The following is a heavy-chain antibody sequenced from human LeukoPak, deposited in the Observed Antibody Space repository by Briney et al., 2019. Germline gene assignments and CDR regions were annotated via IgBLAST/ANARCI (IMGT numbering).Heavy chain of an antibody. CDR2: IRNKADGYTT. V-gene: IGHV3-72*01. D-gene: IGHD4-17*01. CDR1: GFTFSPHY. J-gene: IGHJ4*02. Sequence: GGSLRLSCATSGFTFSPHYMDWVRQSPGQGLEWVGLIRNKADGYTTIYAASVKGRFTISRDDSENSVYLQMDSLKTEDTALYYCGDLGSTGTDHWGQGTLVTVSS. CDR3: GDLGSTGTDH.